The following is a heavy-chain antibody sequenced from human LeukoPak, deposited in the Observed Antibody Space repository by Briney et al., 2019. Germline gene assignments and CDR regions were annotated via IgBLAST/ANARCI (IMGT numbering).Heavy chain of an antibody. V-gene: IGHV3-53*04. J-gene: IGHJ6*02. CDR1: GFTVSSNY. CDR3: ARVLRLYYYGMDV. CDR2: IYSGGST. D-gene: IGHD3-10*01. Sequence: PGRSLRLSCAASGFTVSSNYMSWVRQAPGKGLEWVSVIYSGGSTYYADSVKGRFTISRHNSKNTLYLQMNSLRAEDTAVYYCARVLRLYYYGMDVWGQGTTVTVSS.